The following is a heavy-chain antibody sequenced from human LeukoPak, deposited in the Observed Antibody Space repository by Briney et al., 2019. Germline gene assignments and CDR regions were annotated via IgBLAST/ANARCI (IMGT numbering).Heavy chain of an antibody. D-gene: IGHD5-18*01. CDR1: GFTFSSYS. CDR3: ARVLSGYSYPFDY. V-gene: IGHV3-48*04. J-gene: IGHJ4*02. CDR2: ISSSSSTI. Sequence: GGSLRLSCAASGFTFSSYSMNWVRQAPGKGLEWVSYISSSSSTIYYADSVKGRFTISRENAKNSLYLQMNSLRAEDTAVYYCARVLSGYSYPFDYWGQGTLVTVSS.